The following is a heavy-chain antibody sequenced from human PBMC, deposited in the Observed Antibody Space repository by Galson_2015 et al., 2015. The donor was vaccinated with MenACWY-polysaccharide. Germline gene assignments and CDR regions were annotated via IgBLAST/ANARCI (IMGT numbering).Heavy chain of an antibody. V-gene: IGHV3-33*01. CDR3: AREGSRIVFHAFDT. CDR2: IQYDGSNK. J-gene: IGHJ3*02. Sequence: LRLSCAASGLRFSGSGMHWVRQAPGKGLEWVAVIQYDGSNKVYADSVKGRFTISRDNSKNTLYLEMNSLRAEDTAVYYCAREGSRIVFHAFDTWGQGTMV. D-gene: IGHD3-16*02. CDR1: GLRFSGSG.